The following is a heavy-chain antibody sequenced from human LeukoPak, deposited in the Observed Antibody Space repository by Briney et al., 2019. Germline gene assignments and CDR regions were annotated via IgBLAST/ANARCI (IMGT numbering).Heavy chain of an antibody. V-gene: IGHV1-2*04. CDR2: INPNSGGT. CDR3: PRGKYCSGGSCYSDAFDI. CDR1: GYTFTGYY. J-gene: IGHJ3*02. Sequence: ASVKVSCKASGYTFTGYYMHWVRQAPGQGLEWMGWINPNSGGTNYAQKFQGWVTMTRDTSISTAYMELSRLRSDDTAVYYCPRGKYCSGGSCYSDAFDIWGQGTMVTVSS. D-gene: IGHD2-15*01.